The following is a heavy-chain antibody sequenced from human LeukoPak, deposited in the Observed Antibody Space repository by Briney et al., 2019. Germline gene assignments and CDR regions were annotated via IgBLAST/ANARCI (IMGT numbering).Heavy chain of an antibody. V-gene: IGHV3-23*01. J-gene: IGHJ4*02. Sequence: PGGSLRLSCAASGFTFSSYAMSWVRQAPGKGLEWVSGIISSGGSTYYADSVKGRFTISRDNSKNTLYLQMNSLRAEDTAVYYCAKDSLGTGTIDYWGQGTLVTVS. CDR2: IISSGGST. D-gene: IGHD1-1*01. CDR3: AKDSLGTGTIDY. CDR1: GFTFSSYA.